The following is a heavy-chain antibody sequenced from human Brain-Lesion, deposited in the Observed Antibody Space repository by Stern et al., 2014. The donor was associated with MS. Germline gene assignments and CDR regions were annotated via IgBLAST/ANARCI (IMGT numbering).Heavy chain of an antibody. CDR1: GGSVSSTSYA. CDR2: LYYSGDT. J-gene: IGHJ5*02. D-gene: IGHD2-15*01. CDR3: AGEEDIRYCSGGSCTGNWFDP. V-gene: IGHV4-39*01. Sequence: VQLEESGPGLVKPSETLSLTCTVAGGSVSSTSYAWAWIRQPPGKGLEWIGTLYYSGDTYYSPSLKRRLTISLATSKNSFSLQLGSVTAADTAVYYCAGEEDIRYCSGGSCTGNWFDPWGQGTLVTVSS.